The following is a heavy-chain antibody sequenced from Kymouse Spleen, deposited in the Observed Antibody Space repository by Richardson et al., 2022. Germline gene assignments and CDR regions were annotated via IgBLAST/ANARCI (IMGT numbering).Heavy chain of an antibody. CDR1: GGSFSGYY. J-gene: IGHJ4*02. V-gene: IGHV4-34*01. D-gene: IGHD6-19*01. CDR2: INHSGST. Sequence: QVQLQQWGAGLLKPSETLSLTCAVYGGSFSGYYWSWIRQPPGKGLEWIGEINHSGSTNYNPSLKSRVTISVDTSKNQFSLKLSSVTAADTAVYYCARGGDSSGWYDFDYWGQGTLVTVSS. CDR3: ARGGDSSGWYDFDY.